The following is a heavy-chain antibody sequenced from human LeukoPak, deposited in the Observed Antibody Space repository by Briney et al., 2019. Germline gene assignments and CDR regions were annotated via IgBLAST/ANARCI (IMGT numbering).Heavy chain of an antibody. CDR2: IYHSGST. Sequence: SETLSLTCTVSGYSISSGYYWGWIRQPPGKGLEWTGNIYHSGSTNYNPSLKSRVTISVDTSKNQFSLKLSSVTAADTAVYYCASRSTTGGSWDYWGQGTLVTVSS. D-gene: IGHD1-1*01. CDR1: GYSISSGYY. J-gene: IGHJ4*02. CDR3: ASRSTTGGSWDY. V-gene: IGHV4-38-2*02.